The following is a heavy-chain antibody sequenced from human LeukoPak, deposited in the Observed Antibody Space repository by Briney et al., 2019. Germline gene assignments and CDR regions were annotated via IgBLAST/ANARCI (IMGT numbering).Heavy chain of an antibody. CDR1: GFAFSNYD. CDR3: AKDQGYYYGSGSPNWFDP. D-gene: IGHD3-10*01. CDR2: ISGSGGNT. Sequence: GGSLRLSCAASGFAFSNYDMSWVRQAPGRGLEWVSVISGSGGNTHYADSVKGRFTISRDNSKNTLYLQMNSLRAEDTAVYYCAKDQGYYYGSGSPNWFDPWGQGTLVTVSS. J-gene: IGHJ5*02. V-gene: IGHV3-23*01.